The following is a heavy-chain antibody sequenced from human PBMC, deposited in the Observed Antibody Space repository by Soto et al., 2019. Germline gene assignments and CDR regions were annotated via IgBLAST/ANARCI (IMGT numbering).Heavy chain of an antibody. D-gene: IGHD6-19*01. CDR2: IGPDGTST. CDR1: GVTFRDYW. CDR3: VREVIAVLGSIRWFDP. Sequence: PGGSLRLSCAVSGVTFRDYWMHWVRQVPGKGLLWVSRIGPDGTSTKYADSVKGRFTISRSNPENTLYLQMNSLRAEDTGVYYCVREVIAVLGSIRWFDPWGQGTLVTVSS. V-gene: IGHV3-74*01. J-gene: IGHJ5*02.